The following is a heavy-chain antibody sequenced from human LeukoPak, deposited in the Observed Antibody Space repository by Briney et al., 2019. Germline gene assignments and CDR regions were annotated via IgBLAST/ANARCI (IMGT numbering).Heavy chain of an antibody. Sequence: GGSLRLSCVASGFTFSMSWVRQAPGKGLEWISAISGSGGRTYYADFVKGRFTISRDNAENSLYLQMNSLRDEDTAVYYCARDTSGSDFDSWGQGTLVTVSS. V-gene: IGHV3-23*01. CDR1: GFTFS. D-gene: IGHD3-10*01. CDR3: ARDTSGSDFDS. J-gene: IGHJ4*02. CDR2: ISGSGGRT.